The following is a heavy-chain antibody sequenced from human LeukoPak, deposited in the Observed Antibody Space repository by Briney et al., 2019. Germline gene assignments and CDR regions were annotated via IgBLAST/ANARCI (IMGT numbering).Heavy chain of an antibody. V-gene: IGHV1-69*13. CDR1: GGTLSSYA. CDR2: IIPIFGTA. D-gene: IGHD3-22*01. CDR3: ARALRYYYDSSGYPVVYFDY. J-gene: IGHJ4*02. Sequence: GASVKVSCKASGGTLSSYAISWVRQAPGQGLEWMGGIIPIFGTANYAQKFQGRVTITADESTSTAYMELSSLRSEDTAVYYCARALRYYYDSSGYPVVYFDYWGQGTLVTVSS.